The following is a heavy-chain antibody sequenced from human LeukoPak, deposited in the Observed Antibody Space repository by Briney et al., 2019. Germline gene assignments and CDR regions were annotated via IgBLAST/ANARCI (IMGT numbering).Heavy chain of an antibody. V-gene: IGHV4-34*01. CDR2: INHSGRT. CDR3: ASTEICSTTCPLDY. Sequence: SETLSLTCGVYGESFSGYYWSWIRQPPGKGLEWIGEINHSGRTNYNPSLKSRVTISLDTSKNHKQLSMKLSSVTAADTAVYYCASTEICSTTCPLDYWGQGILVTVSS. J-gene: IGHJ4*02. CDR1: GESFSGYY. D-gene: IGHD2-2*01.